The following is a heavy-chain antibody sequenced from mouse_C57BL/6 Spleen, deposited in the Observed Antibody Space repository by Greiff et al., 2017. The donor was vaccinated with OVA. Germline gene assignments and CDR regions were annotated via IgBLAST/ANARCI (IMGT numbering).Heavy chain of an antibody. CDR1: GYTFTSYG. D-gene: IGHD3-1*01. CDR3: ARSGSGNAMDY. Sequence: QVQLKQSGAELARPGASVKLSCKASGYTFTSYGISWVKQRTGQGLEWIGEIYPRSGNTYYNEKFKGKATLTADKSSSTAYMELRSLTSEDSAVYFCARSGSGNAMDYWGQGTSVTVSS. V-gene: IGHV1-81*01. CDR2: IYPRSGNT. J-gene: IGHJ4*01.